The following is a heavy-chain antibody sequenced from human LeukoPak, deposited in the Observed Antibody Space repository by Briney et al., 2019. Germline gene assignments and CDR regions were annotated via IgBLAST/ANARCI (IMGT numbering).Heavy chain of an antibody. CDR1: GGSISSYY. J-gene: IGHJ3*02. CDR2: IYYSGGT. Sequence: SETLSLTCTVSGGSISSYYWSWIRQPPGKGLEWIGYIYYSGGTNYNPSLKSRVTISVDTSKNQFSLKLSSVTAADAAVYYCARVVFVRVPDAFDIWGQGTMVTVSS. V-gene: IGHV4-59*01. D-gene: IGHD2-8*01. CDR3: ARVVFVRVPDAFDI.